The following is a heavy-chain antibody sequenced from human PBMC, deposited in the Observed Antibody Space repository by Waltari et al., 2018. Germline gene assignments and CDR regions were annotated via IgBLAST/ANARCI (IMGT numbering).Heavy chain of an antibody. D-gene: IGHD1-26*01. V-gene: IGHV3-48*04. J-gene: IGHJ4*02. CDR2: ISATSSSI. Sequence: EILVVESGGGLVQPGGSLRLSCAASGFTFSSYSMTWVRQAPGKGLEWVSKISATSSSIYYADSVKGRFTISRDNAQNSLYLQMNSLRAEDTALYYCARLGVSHFDYWGQGTLVTVSS. CDR1: GFTFSSYS. CDR3: ARLGVSHFDY.